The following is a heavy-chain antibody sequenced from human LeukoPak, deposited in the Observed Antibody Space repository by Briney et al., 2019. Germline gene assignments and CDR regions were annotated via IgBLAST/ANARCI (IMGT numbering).Heavy chain of an antibody. V-gene: IGHV3-48*04. CDR3: AELGITMIGGV. CDR1: GFTFSSYG. D-gene: IGHD3-10*02. J-gene: IGHJ6*04. CDR2: ISWISGSI. Sequence: PGGSLRLSCAASGFTFSSYGMSWVRQAPGKGLEWVSGISWISGSIGYADSVKGRFTISRDNAKNSLYLQMNSLRAEDTAVYYCAELGITMIGGVWGKGTTVTISS.